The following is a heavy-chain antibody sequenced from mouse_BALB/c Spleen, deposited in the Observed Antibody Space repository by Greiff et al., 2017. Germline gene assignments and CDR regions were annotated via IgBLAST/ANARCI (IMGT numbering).Heavy chain of an antibody. D-gene: IGHD1-2*01. CDR1: GFTFSSYG. V-gene: IGHV5-6*01. Sequence: EVKLVESGGDLVKPGGSLKLSCAASGFTFSSYGMSWVRKTPDKRLEWVATISSGGSYTYYPDSVKGRFTISRDNAKNTLYLQMSSLKSEDTAMYYCAKNYGSYYAMDYWGQGTSVTVSS. CDR3: AKNYGSYYAMDY. J-gene: IGHJ4*01. CDR2: ISSGGSYT.